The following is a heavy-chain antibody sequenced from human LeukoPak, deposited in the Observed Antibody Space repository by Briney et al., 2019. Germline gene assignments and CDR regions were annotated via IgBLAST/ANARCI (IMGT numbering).Heavy chain of an antibody. CDR3: AKDHSSGWYYFDY. CDR2: IYSGGNT. D-gene: IGHD6-19*01. Sequence: GGSLRLSCAASGLTVSSNCMSWVRQAPGKGLEWVSFIYSGGNTYYADSVKGRFTISRDNAKNSLYLQMNSLRAEDTALYYCAKDHSSGWYYFDYWGQGTLVTVSS. CDR1: GLTVSSNC. J-gene: IGHJ4*02. V-gene: IGHV3-53*05.